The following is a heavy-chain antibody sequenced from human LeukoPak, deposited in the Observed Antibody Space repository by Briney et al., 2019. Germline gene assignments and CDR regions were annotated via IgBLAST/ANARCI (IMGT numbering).Heavy chain of an antibody. D-gene: IGHD6-19*01. CDR2: IVGGSGNTI. CDR3: ARLQSSGWPRGYFDY. CDR1: GFTFSSYS. V-gene: IGHV3-48*02. Sequence: GGSLRLSCAASGFTFSSYSMHWVRQAPGKGLEWVSYIVGGSGNTIYYADSVKGRFTISRDNAKSSLYLQMNSLRDEDTAVYYCARLQSSGWPRGYFDYWGRGTLVTVSS. J-gene: IGHJ4*02.